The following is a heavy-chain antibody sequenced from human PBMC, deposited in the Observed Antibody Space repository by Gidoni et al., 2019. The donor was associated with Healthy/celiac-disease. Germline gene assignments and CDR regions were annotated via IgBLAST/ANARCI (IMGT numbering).Heavy chain of an antibody. CDR2: INPNSGGT. J-gene: IGHJ6*02. CDR3: ARDSGAAAGNHYGMDV. D-gene: IGHD6-13*01. CDR1: GYTFTGYY. V-gene: IGHV1-2*04. Sequence: QVQLVQSGAEVKKPGASVKVSCKASGYTFTGYYMHWVRQAPGQGLEWMGWINPNSGGTNYAQQFQGWVTMTRDTSISTAYMELSRLRSDDTAVYYCARDSGAAAGNHYGMDVWGQGTTVTVSS.